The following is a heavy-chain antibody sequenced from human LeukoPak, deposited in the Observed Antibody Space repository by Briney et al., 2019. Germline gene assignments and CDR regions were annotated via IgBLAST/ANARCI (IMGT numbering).Heavy chain of an antibody. Sequence: GGSLRLSCAASGFNFNVYSMNWVRQAPGKGLEWISYMTSDSNTIYYADSVRGRFTISRDNAKKSVYLELSNLRAVDTAMYYCARSTEWFADYWGQGTLVTVSS. D-gene: IGHD3-3*01. J-gene: IGHJ4*02. CDR1: GFNFNVYS. V-gene: IGHV3-48*01. CDR3: ARSTEWFADY. CDR2: MTSDSNTI.